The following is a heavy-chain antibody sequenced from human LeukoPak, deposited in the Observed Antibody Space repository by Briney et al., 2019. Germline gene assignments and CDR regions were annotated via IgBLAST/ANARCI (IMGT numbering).Heavy chain of an antibody. D-gene: IGHD2-2*01. V-gene: IGHV3-15*01. Sequence: PGGSLRISCAVSGFSFSSAWMSWVRQAPGKGLEWVGRIKRKTDGGTTDYAAPVKGRFTISRDDSKNTLYLQMNSLKTEDTAVYYCTTPALLDAFDIWGQGTMVTVSS. CDR2: IKRKTDGGTT. CDR1: GFSFSSAW. J-gene: IGHJ3*02. CDR3: TTPALLDAFDI.